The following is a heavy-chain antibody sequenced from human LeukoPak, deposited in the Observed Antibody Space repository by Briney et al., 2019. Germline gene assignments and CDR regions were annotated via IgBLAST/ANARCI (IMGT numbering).Heavy chain of an antibody. CDR3: ARGVLEWLFYCDY. Sequence: ASVKVSCKASGYTFTGYYMHWVRQAPGQGLEWMGWINPNSGGTNYAQKFQGRVTMTRDTSTSTAYMELSRLRSDDTAVYYCARGVLEWLFYCDYWGQGTQVTVSS. J-gene: IGHJ4*02. V-gene: IGHV1-2*02. CDR1: GYTFTGYY. D-gene: IGHD3-3*01. CDR2: INPNSGGT.